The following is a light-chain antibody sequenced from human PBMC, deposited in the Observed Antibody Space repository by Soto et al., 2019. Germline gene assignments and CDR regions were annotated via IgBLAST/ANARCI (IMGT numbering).Light chain of an antibody. V-gene: IGLV1-44*01. Sequence: QSVLTQPPSASGTPGQTVTISCYGSSSNMGSNTVHWFQQFPGTAPKLLIYTNDQRPSGVPDRFSGSNSGTSASLAISGLQSEDEADYYCEVWDDSLNGHVFGAGTKVTVL. CDR1: SSNMGSNT. J-gene: IGLJ1*01. CDR3: EVWDDSLNGHV. CDR2: TND.